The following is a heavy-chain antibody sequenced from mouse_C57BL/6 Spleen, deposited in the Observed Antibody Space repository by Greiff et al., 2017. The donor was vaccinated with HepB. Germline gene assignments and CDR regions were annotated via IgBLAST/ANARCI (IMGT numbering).Heavy chain of an antibody. CDR2: ISSGGDYI. CDR3: TREGTTVVGYAMDY. D-gene: IGHD1-1*01. J-gene: IGHJ4*01. Sequence: EVHLVESGEGLVKPGGSLKLSCAASGFTFSSYAMSWVRQTPEKRLEWVAYISSGGDYIYYADTVKGRFTISRDNARNTLYLQMSSLKSEDTAMYYCTREGTTVVGYAMDYLGQGTSVTVSS. V-gene: IGHV5-9-1*02. CDR1: GFTFSSYA.